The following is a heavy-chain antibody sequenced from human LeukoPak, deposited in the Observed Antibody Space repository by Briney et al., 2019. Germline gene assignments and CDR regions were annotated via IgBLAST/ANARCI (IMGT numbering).Heavy chain of an antibody. CDR1: GGSFSGYY. Sequence: SETLSLTCAVYGGSFSGYYWSWIRQPPGKGLEWIGEINHSGSTNYNPSLKSRVTISVDTSKNQFPLKLSSVTAADTAVYYCARKKHLDYWGQGTLVTVSS. CDR3: ARKKHLDY. CDR2: INHSGST. J-gene: IGHJ4*02. V-gene: IGHV4-34*01.